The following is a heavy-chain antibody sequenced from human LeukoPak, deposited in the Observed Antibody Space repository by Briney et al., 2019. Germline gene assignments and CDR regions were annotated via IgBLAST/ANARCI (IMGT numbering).Heavy chain of an antibody. V-gene: IGHV3-33*01. Sequence: GGSLRLSCAPSGFTFSTYGMNWVRQAPGKGLEWLAVVWYDASKTYYADPVKGRFTVSRDNSKNTAYLQMNALRVEDTAVYYCVSQLDGTLEYWGQGTVVTVSS. CDR2: VWYDASKT. CDR1: GFTFSTYG. J-gene: IGHJ4*02. CDR3: VSQLDGTLEY. D-gene: IGHD2-2*01.